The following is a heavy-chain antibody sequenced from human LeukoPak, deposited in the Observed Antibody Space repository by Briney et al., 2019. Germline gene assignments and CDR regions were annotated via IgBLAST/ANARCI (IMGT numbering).Heavy chain of an antibody. J-gene: IGHJ3*02. D-gene: IGHD3-22*01. CDR1: GGSMSYYY. Sequence: SETLSLTCTVSGGSMSYYYWSWIRQPPGKGLQWIGYIYYSGSNNYSPSLRSRVSMSVETSKNQFSLKLSAVTAADTAVYYCARQSHLDSGGYQDAFDIWGQGTMVTVSS. V-gene: IGHV4-59*01. CDR3: ARQSHLDSGGYQDAFDI. CDR2: IYYSGSN.